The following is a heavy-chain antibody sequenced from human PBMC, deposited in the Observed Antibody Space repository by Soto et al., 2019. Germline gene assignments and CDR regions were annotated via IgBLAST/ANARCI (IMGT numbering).Heavy chain of an antibody. V-gene: IGHV3-23*01. CDR3: AKVIVVVTADRGRYFQH. CDR1: VFTFSSYS. Sequence: HPGGSLRLSCAASVFTFSSYSMNWVRQAPGKGLEWVSAISGSGISTYYTDSVKGRFTISRDNSKNTLYLQMNSLRAEDTAVYYCAKVIVVVTADRGRYFQHWGQGTLVTVSS. CDR2: ISGSGIST. D-gene: IGHD2-21*02. J-gene: IGHJ1*01.